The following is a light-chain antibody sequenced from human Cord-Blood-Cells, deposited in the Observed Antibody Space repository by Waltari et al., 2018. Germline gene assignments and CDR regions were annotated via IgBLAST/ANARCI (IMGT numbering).Light chain of an antibody. V-gene: IGLV3-1*01. CDR1: NLGANY. J-gene: IGLJ3*02. Sequence: SYELPQPPSVSVSPGQTASITCSGHNLGANYACWHQLRPGQFPVLVIYQDSKRPSGIPERFSGSNSGNTATLTISGTQAMDEADYYCQAWDSSTAYRVFGGGTKLTVL. CDR2: QDS. CDR3: QAWDSSTAYRV.